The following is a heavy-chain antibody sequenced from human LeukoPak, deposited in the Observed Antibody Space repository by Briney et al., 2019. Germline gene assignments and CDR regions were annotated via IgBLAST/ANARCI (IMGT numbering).Heavy chain of an antibody. CDR3: ARELHDYGDYGQIYYYYMDV. J-gene: IGHJ6*03. CDR1: GYTFTSYY. Sequence: ASVKVSCKASGYTFTSYYMRWVRQAPGQGLEWMGIINPSGGSTSYAQKFQGRVTMTRDKSTSTAYMELSSLRSEDTAVYYCARELHDYGDYGQIYYYYMDVWGKGTTVTVSS. V-gene: IGHV1-46*01. D-gene: IGHD4-17*01. CDR2: INPSGGST.